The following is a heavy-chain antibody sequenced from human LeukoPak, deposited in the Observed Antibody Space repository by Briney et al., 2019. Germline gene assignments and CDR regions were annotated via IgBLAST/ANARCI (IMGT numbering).Heavy chain of an antibody. Sequence: PGGSLRLSCAASGFTFSSYEMNWVRQAPGKGLEWVSYISSSGSTIYYADSVKGRFTISRDNANNSLYLQMNSLRAEDTAVYYCAREDILTGYDAFDIWGQGTMVTVSS. V-gene: IGHV3-48*03. CDR1: GFTFSSYE. D-gene: IGHD3-9*01. CDR2: ISSSGSTI. CDR3: AREDILTGYDAFDI. J-gene: IGHJ3*02.